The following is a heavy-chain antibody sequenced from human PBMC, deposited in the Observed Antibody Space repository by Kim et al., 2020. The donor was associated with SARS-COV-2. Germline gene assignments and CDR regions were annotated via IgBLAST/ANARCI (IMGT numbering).Heavy chain of an antibody. CDR3: ARGGYCSGGSCYGY. CDR2: IYYSGST. Sequence: SETLSLTCTVSGGSISSYYWSWIRQPPGKGLEWIGYIYYSGSTNYNPSLKSRVTISVDTSKNQFSLKLSSVTAADTAVYYCARGGYCSGGSCYGYWGQGTLVTVSS. J-gene: IGHJ4*02. D-gene: IGHD2-15*01. V-gene: IGHV4-59*01. CDR1: GGSISSYY.